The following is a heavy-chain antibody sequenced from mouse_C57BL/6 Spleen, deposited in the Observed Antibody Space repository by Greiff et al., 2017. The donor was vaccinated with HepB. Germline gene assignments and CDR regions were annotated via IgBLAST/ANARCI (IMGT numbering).Heavy chain of an antibody. Sequence: QVQLKESGAELARPGASVKLSCKASGYTFTSYGISWVKQRTGQGLEWIGEIYPRSGNTYYNEKFKGKATLTADKSSSTAYMELRSLTSEDSAVYFCARSDYYGNPYYFDYWGQGTTLTVSS. D-gene: IGHD1-1*01. V-gene: IGHV1-81*01. CDR3: ARSDYYGNPYYFDY. CDR2: IYPRSGNT. CDR1: GYTFTSYG. J-gene: IGHJ2*01.